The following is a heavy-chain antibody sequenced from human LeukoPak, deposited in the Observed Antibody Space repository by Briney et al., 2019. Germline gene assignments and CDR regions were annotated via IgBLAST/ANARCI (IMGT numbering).Heavy chain of an antibody. CDR3: ARRSSWGNYFDY. Sequence: SETLSLTCAVYGGSFSGYYWSWIRQPPGKGLEWIGEINHSGSTYYNPSLKSRVTISVDTSKNQFSLKLSSVTAADTAVYYCARRSSWGNYFDYWGQGTLVTVSS. V-gene: IGHV4-34*01. CDR2: INHSGST. J-gene: IGHJ4*02. D-gene: IGHD3-16*01. CDR1: GGSFSGYY.